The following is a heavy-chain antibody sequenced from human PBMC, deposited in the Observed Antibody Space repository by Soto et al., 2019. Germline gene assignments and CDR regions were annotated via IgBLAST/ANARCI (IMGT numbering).Heavy chain of an antibody. CDR2: IYHSGST. J-gene: IGHJ4*02. CDR3: AKVRGGGPVTAAIERFDS. CDR1: GYSITNGYY. Sequence: SETLSLTCAVSGYSITNGYYWGWIRQPPGMGLEWIGSIYHSGSTSYNPSLSSRVTISVVTSKSQFSLKLRSVTAADTATYYCAKVRGGGPVTAAIERFDSWGQGTQVTVSS. D-gene: IGHD3-10*01. V-gene: IGHV4-38-2*01.